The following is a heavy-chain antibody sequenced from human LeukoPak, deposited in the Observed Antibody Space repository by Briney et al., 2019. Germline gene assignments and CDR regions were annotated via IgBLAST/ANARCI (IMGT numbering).Heavy chain of an antibody. CDR1: GGSISSYY. V-gene: IGHV4-59*01. CDR2: IYYSGST. Sequence: SETLSLTCTVSGGSISSYYWSWIRQPPGKGLEWIGYIYYSGSTNYNPSLKSRVTISVDTSKNQFSLKLSSVTAADTAVYYCARGTNPVYRAFDIWGQGTMVTVSS. J-gene: IGHJ3*02. CDR3: ARGTNPVYRAFDI. D-gene: IGHD1-14*01.